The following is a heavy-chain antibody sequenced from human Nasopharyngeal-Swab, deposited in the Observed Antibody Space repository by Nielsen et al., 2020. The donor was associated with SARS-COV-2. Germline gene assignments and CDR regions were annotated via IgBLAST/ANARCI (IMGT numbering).Heavy chain of an antibody. CDR3: AKDGDHGDFTVGIDS. J-gene: IGHJ4*02. CDR1: GFTFDDYA. D-gene: IGHD4-17*01. V-gene: IGHV3-9*01. CDR2: ISWNSGDL. Sequence: GGSLRLSCAASGFTFDDYAMHWVRQAPGKGLEWVSGISWNSGDLGYADSVKGRFTISRDNAKNSLYLQMNSLRTEDTAFYYCAKDGDHGDFTVGIDSWGQGTPVTVSS.